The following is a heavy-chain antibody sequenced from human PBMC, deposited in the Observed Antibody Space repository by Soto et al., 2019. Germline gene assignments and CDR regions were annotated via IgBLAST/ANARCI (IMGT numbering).Heavy chain of an antibody. CDR2: IYYNGNT. D-gene: IGHD3-16*02. J-gene: IGHJ4*02. CDR1: GGSISSGGYY. CDR3: ARDIDSRRYFDY. V-gene: IGHV4-31*03. Sequence: QVQLQESGPGLVKPSQTLSLTGTVSGGSISSGGYYWNWIRQHSGKGLEWIGYIYYNGNTYYNPSVKSRVIISVDTSKNQFSLKLSSVTAADTAVYYCARDIDSRRYFDYWGQGTLVTVSS.